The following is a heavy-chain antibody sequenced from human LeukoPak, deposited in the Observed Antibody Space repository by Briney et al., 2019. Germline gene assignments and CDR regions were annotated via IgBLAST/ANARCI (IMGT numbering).Heavy chain of an antibody. CDR3: ARDSMVRGVIRQYYYGMDV. CDR2: INSDGSST. D-gene: IGHD3-10*01. V-gene: IGHV3-74*01. Sequence: PGGSLRLSCAASGFTFSSYWMHWVRQAPGKGLVWVSRINSDGSSTSYADSVKGRFTISRDNAKNTLYLQMNSLGAEDTAVYYCARDSMVRGVIRQYYYGMDVWGKGTTVTVSS. CDR1: GFTFSSYW. J-gene: IGHJ6*04.